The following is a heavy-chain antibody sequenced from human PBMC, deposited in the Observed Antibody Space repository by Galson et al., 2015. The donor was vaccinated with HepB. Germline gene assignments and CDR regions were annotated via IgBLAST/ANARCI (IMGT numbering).Heavy chain of an antibody. Sequence: SETLSLTCTVSGGSISSSSYYWGWIRQPPGKGLEWIGSIYYSGSTYYNPSLKSRVTISVDTSKNQFSLKLSSVTAADTAVYYCARRRGTNYYYYGMDVWGQGTTVTVSS. D-gene: IGHD1-7*01. J-gene: IGHJ6*02. V-gene: IGHV4-39*01. CDR1: GGSISSSSYY. CDR3: ARRRGTNYYYYGMDV. CDR2: IYYSGST.